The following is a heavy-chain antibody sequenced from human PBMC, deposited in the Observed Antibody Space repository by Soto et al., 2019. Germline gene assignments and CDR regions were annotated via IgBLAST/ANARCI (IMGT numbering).Heavy chain of an antibody. V-gene: IGHV1-24*01. J-gene: IGHJ3*02. CDR3: ATGPPGDYDAFDI. CDR1: GYTLAELS. D-gene: IGHD4-17*01. CDR2: FDPEDGET. Sequence: ASVKVSCKVSGYTLAELSMHWVRQAPGKGLEWMGGFDPEDGETIYAQKFQGRVTMTEDTSTDTAYMELSSLRSEDTAVYYCATGPPGDYDAFDIWGQGTMVTVSS.